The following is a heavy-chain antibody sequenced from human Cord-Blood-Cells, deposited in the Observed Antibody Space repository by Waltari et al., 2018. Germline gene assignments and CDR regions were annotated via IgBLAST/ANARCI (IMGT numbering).Heavy chain of an antibody. V-gene: IGHV1-2*04. Sequence: QVQLVQSGAEVKKPGASVKVSCKASGYTFTGYYMHWVRQAPGQGLEWMGWINPNSGGTNYAQKFQGWVTMTRDTSISTAYMELSRLRSDDTAVYYCVRRGYSGYGYYYYGMDVWGQGTTVTVSS. J-gene: IGHJ6*02. CDR2: INPNSGGT. CDR3: VRRGYSGYGYYYYGMDV. CDR1: GYTFTGYY. D-gene: IGHD5-12*01.